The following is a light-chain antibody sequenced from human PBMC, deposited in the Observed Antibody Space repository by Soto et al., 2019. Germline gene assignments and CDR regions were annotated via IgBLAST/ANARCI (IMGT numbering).Light chain of an antibody. CDR3: QHRTSRYT. CDR2: DTF. Sequence: EIVLTQSPATLSLSPGERATLSCTASQSVNSYLAWYQHRPGQAPRLLIYDTFNRATGVPARFSGSGSGTDFTLTISSLEPEDFAVYYCQHRTSRYTFGQGTKVEPK. CDR1: QSVNSY. V-gene: IGKV3-11*01. J-gene: IGKJ2*01.